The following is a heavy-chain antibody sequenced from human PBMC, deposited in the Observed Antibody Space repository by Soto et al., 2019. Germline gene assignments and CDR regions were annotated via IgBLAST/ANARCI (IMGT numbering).Heavy chain of an antibody. CDR2: IIPIFDTA. D-gene: IGHD2-21*02. V-gene: IGHV1-69*01. CDR3: ALVVGLYCGGDCCMHYFDY. CDR1: GGSFSSSA. Sequence: QVQLVQSGAEVKKPGSSVKVSCKASGGSFSSSAISWVRQAPGQGLEWMGGIIPIFDTANYAQKFQGRVTITADESTTTASMELSSLRSEDTAVYYCALVVGLYCGGDCCMHYFDYWGQGTLVTVSS. J-gene: IGHJ4*02.